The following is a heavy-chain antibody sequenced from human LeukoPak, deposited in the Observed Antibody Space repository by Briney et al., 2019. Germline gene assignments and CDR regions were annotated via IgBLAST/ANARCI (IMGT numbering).Heavy chain of an antibody. CDR1: GFTFSNYA. CDR2: ISGNGDTT. J-gene: IGHJ3*01. D-gene: IGHD3-3*01. V-gene: IGHV3-23*01. CDR3: AKDYRGSGYFFDV. Sequence: GGSLRLSCAGSGFTFSNYAMSWVRQAPGKGLEWVSVISGNGDTTYHADSVKGRFTISRDNSKNTLYLQMNSLRAEDTAIYSWAKDYRGSGYFFDVWGQGTMVAVSS.